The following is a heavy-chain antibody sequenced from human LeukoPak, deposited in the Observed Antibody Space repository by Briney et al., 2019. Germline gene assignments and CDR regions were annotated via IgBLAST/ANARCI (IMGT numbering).Heavy chain of an antibody. D-gene: IGHD6-13*01. Sequence: GGSLRLSCSVSGFTFSSFALHWVRQAPGRGLESVSAISSNGGSTYYADSVKGRFTISRDNSKNTVYLQMSSLRAEDTAVYYCVKSSQETLFYGAGAHFDYWGQGTLVTVSS. CDR2: ISSNGGST. V-gene: IGHV3-64D*06. CDR1: GFTFSSFA. CDR3: VKSSQETLFYGAGAHFDY. J-gene: IGHJ4*02.